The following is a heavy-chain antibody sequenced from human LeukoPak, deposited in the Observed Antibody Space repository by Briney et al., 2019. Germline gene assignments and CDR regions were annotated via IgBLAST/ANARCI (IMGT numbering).Heavy chain of an antibody. J-gene: IGHJ5*02. Sequence: SQTLSLTCAISGDSVSSNSAAWAWIRQSPWRGLEWLGRTYYRSKWYNDYAVSVKSRITINPNTSKNQFSLQLDTVTPEDTAVYYCATSSSSWYFRFDPWGQGTLVTVSS. CDR2: TYYRSKWYN. D-gene: IGHD6-13*01. CDR3: ATSSSSWYFRFDP. V-gene: IGHV6-1*01. CDR1: GDSVSSNSAA.